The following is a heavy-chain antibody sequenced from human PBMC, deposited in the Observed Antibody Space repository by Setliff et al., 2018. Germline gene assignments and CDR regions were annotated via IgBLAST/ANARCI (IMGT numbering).Heavy chain of an antibody. CDR2: INTNTGNP. V-gene: IGHV7-4-1*02. D-gene: IGHD2-15*01. CDR3: AKDRVPDGVWDFDY. J-gene: IGHJ4*02. CDR1: KYTFNSYA. Sequence: ASVKVSCKASKYTFNSYAMNWVRQAPGQGLEWMGWINTNTGNPTYAQGFTGRFVFSLDTSVSTAYLQISSLKAEDTAVYYCAKDRVPDGVWDFDYWGQGTLVTVSS.